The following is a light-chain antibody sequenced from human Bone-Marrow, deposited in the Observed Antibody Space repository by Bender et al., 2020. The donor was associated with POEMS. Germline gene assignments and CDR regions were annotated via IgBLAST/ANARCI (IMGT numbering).Light chain of an antibody. J-gene: IGLJ3*02. CDR2: LYSDGCH. CDR3: QTWGTAYRV. CDR1: SRHSGYI. V-gene: IGLV4-69*01. Sequence: QVVLTQSPSASASLGASVKLTCTLSSRHSGYIIAWHRHQPGKGPQYLMTLYSDGCHRKGDGIPDRFSGSSSGAERYLTISRLQSDDEADYYCQTWGTAYRVFGGGTKLTVL.